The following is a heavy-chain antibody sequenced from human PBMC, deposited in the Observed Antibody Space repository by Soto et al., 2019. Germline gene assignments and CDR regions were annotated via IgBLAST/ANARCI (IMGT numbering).Heavy chain of an antibody. V-gene: IGHV1-2*02. Sequence: ASVKVSCKASGYTFTGYYMHWVRQAPGQGLEWMGWINPNSGGTNYAQKFQGRVTMTRDTSISTAYMELSRLRSDDTAVYYCAREIAVAVRYFDYWGQGTLVTVSS. J-gene: IGHJ4*02. CDR1: GYTFTGYY. CDR3: AREIAVAVRYFDY. D-gene: IGHD6-19*01. CDR2: INPNSGGT.